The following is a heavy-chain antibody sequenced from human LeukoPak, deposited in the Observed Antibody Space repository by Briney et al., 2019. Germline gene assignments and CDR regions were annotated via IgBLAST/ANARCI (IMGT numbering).Heavy chain of an antibody. CDR2: ISYDGSNK. J-gene: IGHJ1*01. D-gene: IGHD6-13*01. V-gene: IGHV3-30-3*01. Sequence: LSLTCAVYDGSFSDYYWSWIRQFPGEGPEWVAVISYDGSNKYYADSVKGRCTISRDNSKNTLYLQMNSLRAEDTAVYYCARDSRYSSSWYEGSEYFQHWGQGTLVTVSS. CDR1: DGSFSDYY. CDR3: ARDSRYSSSWYEGSEYFQH.